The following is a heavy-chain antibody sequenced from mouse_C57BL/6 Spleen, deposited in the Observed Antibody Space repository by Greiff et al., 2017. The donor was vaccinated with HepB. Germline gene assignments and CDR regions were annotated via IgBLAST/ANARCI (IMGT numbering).Heavy chain of an antibody. CDR3: TIGFHYYGSSYGGFAY. CDR2: IDPETGGT. CDR1: GYTFTDYE. J-gene: IGHJ3*01. D-gene: IGHD1-1*01. V-gene: IGHV1-15*01. Sequence: VQLQQSGAELVRPGASVTLSCKASGYTFTDYEMHWVKQTPVHGLEWIGAIDPETGGTAYNQKFKGKAILTADKSSSTAYMELRSLTSEDSAVYYCTIGFHYYGSSYGGFAYWGQGTLVTVSA.